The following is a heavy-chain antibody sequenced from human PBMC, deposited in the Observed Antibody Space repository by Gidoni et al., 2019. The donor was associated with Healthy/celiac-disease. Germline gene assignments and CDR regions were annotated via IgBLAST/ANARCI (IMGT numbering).Heavy chain of an antibody. V-gene: IGHV3-74*01. J-gene: IGHJ6*02. CDR1: GFTFSSYW. D-gene: IGHD2-15*01. Sequence: EVQLVESGGGLVQPGGSLRLSCAAPGFTFSSYWMHWVRQAPGKGLVWVSRINSDGSSTSYADSVKGRFTISRDNAKNTLYLQMNSLRAEDTAVYYCARSTSCPYCSGGSLDYGMDVWGQGTTVTVSS. CDR3: ARSTSCPYCSGGSLDYGMDV. CDR2: INSDGSST.